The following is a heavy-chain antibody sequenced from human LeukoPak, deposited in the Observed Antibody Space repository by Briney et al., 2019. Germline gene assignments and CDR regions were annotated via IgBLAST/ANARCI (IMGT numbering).Heavy chain of an antibody. V-gene: IGHV3-23*01. CDR1: GFTFSSYA. D-gene: IGHD2-2*01. J-gene: IGHJ5*02. CDR2: ISGSGGST. CDR3: AKAVVPAAPMRNWFDP. Sequence: PGGSLRLSCAASGFTFSSYAMSWVRQAPGKGLEWVSAISGSGGSTYYADSVKGRFTISRDSSKNTLYLQMNSLRAEDTAVYYCAKAVVPAAPMRNWFDPWGQGTLVTVSS.